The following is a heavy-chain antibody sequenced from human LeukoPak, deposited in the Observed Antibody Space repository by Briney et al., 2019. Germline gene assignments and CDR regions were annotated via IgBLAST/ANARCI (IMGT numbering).Heavy chain of an antibody. CDR1: GYTFSNYY. Sequence: ASVKVSCKASGYTFSNYYMHWVRQAPGQGLEWMGLINPSAGNTNYAQRFQGRVTMTRNTSTSTVYMELSSLRSEDTAVYYCARQWLTAFDYWGQGTLVTVSS. D-gene: IGHD6-19*01. CDR2: INPSAGNT. J-gene: IGHJ4*02. CDR3: ARQWLTAFDY. V-gene: IGHV1-46*01.